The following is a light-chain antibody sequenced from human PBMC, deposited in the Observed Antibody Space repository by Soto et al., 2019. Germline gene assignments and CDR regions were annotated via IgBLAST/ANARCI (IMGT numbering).Light chain of an antibody. CDR2: DVS. Sequence: QSVLTQPASVSGSPGQSITISCTGTSSDVGGNKYVSWYQHYPGKATKLMNCDVSNRPSGVSNHFSGSKSGSTASLTISGLQAEDEADYYCSAFTGTTYVFGTGTKVTVL. CDR3: SAFTGTTYV. CDR1: SSDVGGNKY. V-gene: IGLV2-14*03. J-gene: IGLJ1*01.